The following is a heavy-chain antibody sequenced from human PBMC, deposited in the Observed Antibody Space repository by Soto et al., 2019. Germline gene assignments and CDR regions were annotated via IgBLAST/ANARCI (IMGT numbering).Heavy chain of an antibody. CDR2: IYYSGST. CDR1: GGSISSYY. J-gene: IGHJ4*02. Sequence: QVQLQESGPGLVKPSETLSLTCTVSGGSISSYYWSWIRQPPGKGLEWIGYIYYSGSTNYNPSLTSRVTISVDTSKTQFSLKLSSVPAADTAVYYCARVRGNYYDSSGYYSGEYYFDYWGQGTLVTVSS. V-gene: IGHV4-59*01. D-gene: IGHD3-22*01. CDR3: ARVRGNYYDSSGYYSGEYYFDY.